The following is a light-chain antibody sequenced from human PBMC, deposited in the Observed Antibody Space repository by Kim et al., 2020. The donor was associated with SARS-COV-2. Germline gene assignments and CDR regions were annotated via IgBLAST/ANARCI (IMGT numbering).Light chain of an antibody. J-gene: IGLJ2*01. Sequence: DKYPSCYLPTPARSPVLVIYQASKRPSGIPARFSRSNSGNTATLTISGTQAMDEADYYCQAWDSSTAVLFGGGTQLTVL. CDR2: QAS. CDR1: DKY. V-gene: IGLV3-1*01. CDR3: QAWDSSTAVL.